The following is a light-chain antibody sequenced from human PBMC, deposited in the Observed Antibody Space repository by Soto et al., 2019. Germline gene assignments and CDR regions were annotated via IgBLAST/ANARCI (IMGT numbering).Light chain of an antibody. CDR1: SSDVGGYNY. CDR3: SSYAGSNILV. J-gene: IGLJ2*01. Sequence: QSAMTQPPSASGSPGLSITMSCTGTSSDVGGYNYVSWYQQHPGKAPKLIIHEVNKRPSGVPDRFSGSKSGNTASLTVTGLQAEDEADYYCSSYAGSNILVFGEGTQLTVL. V-gene: IGLV2-8*01. CDR2: EVN.